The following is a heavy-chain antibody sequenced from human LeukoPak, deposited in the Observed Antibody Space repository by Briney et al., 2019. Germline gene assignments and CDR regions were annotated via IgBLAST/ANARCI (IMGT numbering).Heavy chain of an antibody. CDR1: GFTFSSYA. V-gene: IGHV3-23*01. CDR3: AKGGIWQCFDY. D-gene: IGHD6-19*01. CDR2: ISGSGGST. J-gene: IGHJ4*02. Sequence: GVSLRLSCAASGFTFSSYAMSWVGQAPGKGLEWVSAISGSGGSTYYADSVRGRFTISRDNSKNTLYLQMNSLRAEDTAVCYCAKGGIWQCFDYWGQGTLVTVSS.